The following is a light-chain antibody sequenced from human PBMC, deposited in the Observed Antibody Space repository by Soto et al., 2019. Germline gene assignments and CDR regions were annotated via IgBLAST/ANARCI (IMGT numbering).Light chain of an antibody. CDR3: QQYNGYFLT. V-gene: IGKV1-5*01. J-gene: IGKJ4*01. Sequence: DIQMTQSPSTLSASVGDRVTITCRARQSISNWLAWNQQKSGKAPKLLILDASSLQSGVPSRFSGSGSGTEFTLTISGLQPDDFAGYYCQQYNGYFLTFGGGTKVEIK. CDR1: QSISNW. CDR2: DAS.